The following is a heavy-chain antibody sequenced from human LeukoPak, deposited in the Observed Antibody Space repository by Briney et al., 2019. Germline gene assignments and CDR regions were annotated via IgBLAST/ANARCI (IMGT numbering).Heavy chain of an antibody. Sequence: GGSLRLSCAASGFTVSSNYMSWVRQAPGKGLEWVAVISHDGSNKYYADSVKGRFTISRDNYKNTLYLHVNSLRPEDTAVYYCAKGSGYGAQYYYYYMDVWGKGTTVTISS. D-gene: IGHD5-12*01. CDR3: AKGSGYGAQYYYYYMDV. CDR1: GFTVSSNY. J-gene: IGHJ6*03. V-gene: IGHV3-30*18. CDR2: ISHDGSNK.